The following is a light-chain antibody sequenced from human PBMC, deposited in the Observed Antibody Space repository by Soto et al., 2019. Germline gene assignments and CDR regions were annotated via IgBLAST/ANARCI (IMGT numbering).Light chain of an antibody. CDR2: GAS. J-gene: IGKJ1*01. Sequence: EIVMTQSPATLSVSPGEGVTLSCRASRSVTTNLAWYQQKPGQAPRLLIYGASTRATGIPARFSGSGSGTEFTLTISSLQSEDFAVYYCQQYINWPRTFGQGTKVDIK. CDR1: RSVTTN. CDR3: QQYINWPRT. V-gene: IGKV3-15*01.